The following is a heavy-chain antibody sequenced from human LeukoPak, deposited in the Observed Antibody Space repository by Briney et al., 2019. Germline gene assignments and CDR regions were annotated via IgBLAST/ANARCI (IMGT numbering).Heavy chain of an antibody. CDR3: ARGYGVTHFDY. CDR2: IKEDGSEK. CDR1: GFTFSTYW. D-gene: IGHD3-16*01. J-gene: IGHJ4*02. Sequence: GGSLRLSCAASGFTFSTYWMTWVRQAPGKGLEWVANIKEDGSEKYYVDSVKGRFTISRGNAKNSLYLQMNSLRAEDTAVYYCARGYGVTHFDYWGQGTLVTVSS. V-gene: IGHV3-7*04.